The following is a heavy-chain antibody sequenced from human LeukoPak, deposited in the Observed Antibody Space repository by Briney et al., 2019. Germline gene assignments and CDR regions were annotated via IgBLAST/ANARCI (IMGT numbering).Heavy chain of an antibody. CDR1: GFTFSSYW. CDR2: INSDGSST. J-gene: IGHJ4*02. V-gene: IGHV3-74*01. Sequence: GGSLRLSCAASGFTFSSYWMHWVRQAPGKGLVWVSRINSDGSSTSYADSVKGRFTISRDNAKNTLYLQMNSLRAEDTAVYYCAREPASGSYDYWGQGTLVTVSS. D-gene: IGHD1-26*01. CDR3: AREPASGSYDY.